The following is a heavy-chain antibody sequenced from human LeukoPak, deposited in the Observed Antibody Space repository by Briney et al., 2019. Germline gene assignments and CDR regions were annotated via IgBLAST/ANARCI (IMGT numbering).Heavy chain of an antibody. D-gene: IGHD6-19*01. CDR1: GYTFTRLA. Sequence: GASGKVSCKASGYTFTRLAMHWVPQAPGQGLEWRGRINPSGGSATYAQKFQGRVTITRDTSTSTVYMEVSSLRSEDTAVYYCARARLGSSASADCWGQGTLVTVSS. CDR3: ARARLGSSASADC. CDR2: INPSGGSA. V-gene: IGHV1-46*01. J-gene: IGHJ4*02.